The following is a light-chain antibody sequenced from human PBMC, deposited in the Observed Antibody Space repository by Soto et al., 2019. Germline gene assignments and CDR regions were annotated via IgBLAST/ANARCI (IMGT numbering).Light chain of an antibody. J-gene: IGKJ1*01. Sequence: DTQMTQSPSTLSASVGDRVTITCRASQSINIWLAWYQQKPGRAPKLLIYKASTLESGVPSRFSGSGSGTEFTLTISSLQPDDFATYYCQQYNDYWTFGQGTKVDI. CDR1: QSINIW. V-gene: IGKV1-5*03. CDR3: QQYNDYWT. CDR2: KAS.